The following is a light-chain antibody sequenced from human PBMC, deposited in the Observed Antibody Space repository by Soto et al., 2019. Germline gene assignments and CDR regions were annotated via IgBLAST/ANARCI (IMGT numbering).Light chain of an antibody. V-gene: IGLV2-23*02. CDR3: CSYAGSSTSYV. CDR2: EVS. Sequence: SVLPQPASGSGSPGQSITISCTGTSSDVGSYNLVSWYQQHPGKAPKLMIYEVSKRPSGVSNRFSGSKSGNTASLTISGLQAEDEADYYCCSYAGSSTSYVFGTGTKVTVL. J-gene: IGLJ1*01. CDR1: SSDVGSYNL.